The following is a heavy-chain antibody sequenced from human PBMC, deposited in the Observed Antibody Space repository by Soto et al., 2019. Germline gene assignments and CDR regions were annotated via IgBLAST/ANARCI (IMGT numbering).Heavy chain of an antibody. D-gene: IGHD3-9*01. CDR2: INPSGGST. V-gene: IGHV1-46*01. CDR1: GYTFTSYY. J-gene: IGHJ4*02. CDR3: ARTRGLRYFDWSYPGYFDY. Sequence: ASVKVSCKASGYTFTSYYMHWVRQAPGQGLEWMGIINPSGGSTSYAQKFQGRVTMTRDTSTSTVYMELSSLRSEDTAVYYCARTRGLRYFDWSYPGYFDYWGQGTLVTVSS.